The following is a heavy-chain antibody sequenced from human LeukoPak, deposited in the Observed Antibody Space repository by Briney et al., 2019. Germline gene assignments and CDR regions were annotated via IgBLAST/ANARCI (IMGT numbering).Heavy chain of an antibody. CDR3: ARARGWRGHFDY. CDR2: INHSGST. V-gene: IGHV4-34*01. D-gene: IGHD1-26*01. Sequence: KPSETLSLTCAVYGGSFSGYYWSWIRQPPGKGLEWIGEINHSGSTNCNPSLKSRVTISVDTSKNQFSLKLSSVTAADTAVYYCARARGWRGHFDYWGQGTLVTVSS. J-gene: IGHJ4*02. CDR1: GGSFSGYY.